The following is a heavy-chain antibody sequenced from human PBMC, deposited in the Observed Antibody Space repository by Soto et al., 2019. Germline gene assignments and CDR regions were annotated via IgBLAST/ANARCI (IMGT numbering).Heavy chain of an antibody. CDR1: GGSISSSSYY. V-gene: IGHV4-39*01. CDR3: VRPQPGAGIAEDWFDP. J-gene: IGHJ5*02. D-gene: IGHD6-13*01. CDR2: IYYSGST. Sequence: PSETLSLTCTVSGGSISSSSYYWGWIRQPPGKGLEWIGSIYYSGSTYYNPSLKSRVTISVDTSKNQFSLKLSSVTAADTAVYYCVRPQPGAGIAEDWFDPWGRGTLVTVSS.